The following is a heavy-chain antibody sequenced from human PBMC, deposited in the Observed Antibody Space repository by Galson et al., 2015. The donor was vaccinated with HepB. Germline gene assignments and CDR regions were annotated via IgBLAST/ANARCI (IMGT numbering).Heavy chain of an antibody. CDR2: TYYRSKWYN. CDR3: ASSWFGDRCWDLCAFDI. CDR1: GDSVSSNSAA. V-gene: IGHV6-1*01. Sequence: CAISGDSVSSNSAAWNWIRQSPSRGLKWLGRTYYRSKWYNDYAVSVKSRITINPDTSKNQFSLQLNSVTPEDTAVYYCASSWFGDRCWDLCAFDIWGQGTMVTVSS. J-gene: IGHJ3*02. D-gene: IGHD3-10*01.